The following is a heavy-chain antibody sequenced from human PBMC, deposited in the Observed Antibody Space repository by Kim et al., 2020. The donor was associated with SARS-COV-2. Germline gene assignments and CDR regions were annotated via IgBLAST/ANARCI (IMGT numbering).Heavy chain of an antibody. CDR3: ARDWVMQQLVPYYFDY. CDR1: GGSISSSSYY. J-gene: IGHJ4*02. V-gene: IGHV4-39*07. Sequence: SETLSLTCTVSGGSISSSSYYWGWIRQPPGKGLEWIGSIYYSGSTYYNPSLKSRVTISVDTSKNQFSLKLSSVTAADTAVYYCARDWVMQQLVPYYFDYWGQGTLVTGSS. D-gene: IGHD6-13*01. CDR2: IYYSGST.